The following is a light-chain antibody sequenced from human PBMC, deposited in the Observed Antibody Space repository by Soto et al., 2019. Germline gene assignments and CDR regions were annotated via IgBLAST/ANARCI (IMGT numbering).Light chain of an antibody. CDR2: LEGSGTY. CDR3: ETWDSNTWV. CDR1: SGHSTYI. J-gene: IGLJ3*02. Sequence: QPVLTQSSSASASLGSSVNLTCTLSSGHSTYIIAWHQQRPGKAPRYLMKLEGSGTYNKGSGVPDRFSGSSSGTDRYLTISNLPSEDEADYYCETWDSNTWVFGGGTQLTVL. V-gene: IGLV4-60*03.